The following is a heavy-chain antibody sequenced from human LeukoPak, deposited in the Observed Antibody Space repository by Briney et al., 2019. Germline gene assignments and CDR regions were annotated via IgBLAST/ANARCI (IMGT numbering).Heavy chain of an antibody. CDR2: IYPGDSDT. V-gene: IGHV5-51*01. Sequence: VESLKISCKGSGYSFTNYWIAWVRQMPAKSLEWMGMIYPGDSDTRYSPSFQGQVPISADKSVSTAYLQWSSLKASDTAMYYCARSSGWQPYYFDYWGQGTLVTVSS. CDR3: ARSSGWQPYYFDY. D-gene: IGHD6-19*01. J-gene: IGHJ4*02. CDR1: GYSFTNYW.